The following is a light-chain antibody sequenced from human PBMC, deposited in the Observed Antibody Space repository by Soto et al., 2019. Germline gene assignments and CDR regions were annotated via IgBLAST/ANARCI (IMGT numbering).Light chain of an antibody. CDR1: SSNIGAGYD. CDR3: QSYDSSLSDSGWV. J-gene: IGLJ3*02. V-gene: IGLV1-40*01. Sequence: QSVLTQPPSVSGAPGQRVTISCTGSSSNIGAGYDVHWYQQLPGTAPKLLIHGNTNRPSGVPDRFSGSKSGTSASLAITGLQAEDEADYYCQSYDSSLSDSGWVFGGGTKLTVL. CDR2: GNT.